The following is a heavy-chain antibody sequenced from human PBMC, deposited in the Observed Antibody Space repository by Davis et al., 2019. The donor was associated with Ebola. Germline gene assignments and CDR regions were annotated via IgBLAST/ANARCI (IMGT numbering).Heavy chain of an antibody. V-gene: IGHV4-59*12. J-gene: IGHJ6*02. CDR2: IYYSGGT. D-gene: IGHD3-10*01. CDR3: ARRGRARGMDV. Sequence: MPGGSLRLSCTVSGGSISSYYWSWIRQPPGKGLEWIGYIYYSGGTNYNPSLKSRVTISVDTSKNQFSLKLSSVTAADTAVYYCARRGRARGMDVWGQGTTVTVSS. CDR1: GGSISSYY.